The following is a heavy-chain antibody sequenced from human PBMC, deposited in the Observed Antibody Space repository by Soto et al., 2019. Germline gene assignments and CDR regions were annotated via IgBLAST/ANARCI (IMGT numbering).Heavy chain of an antibody. Sequence: SETLSLTCTVSCGSISSYYWSWIRQPPGKGLEWIGYIYYSGSTNYIPSLKSRVTISVDTSKNQFSLKLSSVTAADTAVYYCARYYDFWSGYYFGGGWFDPWGQGTLVTAPQ. CDR1: CGSISSYY. V-gene: IGHV4-59*01. J-gene: IGHJ5*02. CDR2: IYYSGST. D-gene: IGHD3-3*01. CDR3: ARYYDFWSGYYFGGGWFDP.